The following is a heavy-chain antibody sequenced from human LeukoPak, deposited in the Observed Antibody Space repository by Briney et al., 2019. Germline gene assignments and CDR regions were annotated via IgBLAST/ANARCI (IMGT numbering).Heavy chain of an antibody. J-gene: IGHJ4*02. CDR2: IYYSGST. D-gene: IGHD1-26*01. CDR1: GGSISSYY. CDR3: ARDLAIVGATGPFDY. Sequence: PSETLSLTCTVSGGSISSYYWSWIRQPPGKGLEWIGYIYYSGSTNYNPSLKSRVTISVDTSKNQFSLKLSSVTAADTAVYYCARDLAIVGATGPFDYWGQGTLVTVSS. V-gene: IGHV4-59*01.